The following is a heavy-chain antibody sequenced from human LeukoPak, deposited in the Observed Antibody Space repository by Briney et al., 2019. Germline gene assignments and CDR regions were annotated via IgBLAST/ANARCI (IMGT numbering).Heavy chain of an antibody. Sequence: GGSLRLSCAASGFTFRTYSMTWVRQAPGKGLEWVSSISSSSTYIYYTDSVKGRFTISRDNAKNSLYLQMNSLRAEDTAVYYCARSVDIDYWGQGTLVTVSS. D-gene: IGHD5-12*01. CDR3: ARSVDIDY. CDR1: GFTFRTYS. J-gene: IGHJ4*02. V-gene: IGHV3-21*01. CDR2: ISSSSTYI.